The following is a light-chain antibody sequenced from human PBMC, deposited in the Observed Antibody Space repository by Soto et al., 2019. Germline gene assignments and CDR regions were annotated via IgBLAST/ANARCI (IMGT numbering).Light chain of an antibody. V-gene: IGKV4-1*01. CDR3: QQYYSTPPT. Sequence: DIVMTQSPDSLAVSLGERATINCKSSQSVLYSSNXXXXLAWYQQKPGQPPKLLIYWASTRESGVPDRFSGSGSGTDFTLTISSLQAEDVAVYYCQQYYSTPPTFGQGTKLEIK. CDR2: WAS. CDR1: QSVLYSSNXXXX. J-gene: IGKJ2*01.